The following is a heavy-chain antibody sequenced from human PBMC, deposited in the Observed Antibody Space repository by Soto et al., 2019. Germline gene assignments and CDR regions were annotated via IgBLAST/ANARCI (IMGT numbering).Heavy chain of an antibody. V-gene: IGHV3-23*01. CDR1: GFSFSEYG. CDR2: ISGSDGST. D-gene: IGHD3-22*01. CDR3: AKVDSSGYFPFDY. J-gene: IGHJ4*02. Sequence: PGGSLRLSCVASGFSFSEYGMSWVRQTPGQGLEWVSGISGSDGSTYYADSVKGRFTISRDNSKNTLYLQMNSLRAEDTAVYYCAKVDSSGYFPFDYWGQGTLVTVSS.